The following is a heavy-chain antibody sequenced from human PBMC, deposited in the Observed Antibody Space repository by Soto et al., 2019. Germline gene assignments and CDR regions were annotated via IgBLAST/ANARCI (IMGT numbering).Heavy chain of an antibody. J-gene: IGHJ5*02. D-gene: IGHD2-8*01. CDR1: GGSISSSDYF. CDR2: MYYSGST. Sequence: PSETLSLTCSVSGGSISSSDYFWGWIRQPPGKGLECIGSMYYSGSTNYNPSLKSRVTISVDTSKNQFSLKLSSVTAADTAVYYCARAHCTNGVCYSVNWFGPWGQGTLVTVSS. CDR3: ARAHCTNGVCYSVNWFGP. V-gene: IGHV4-39*07.